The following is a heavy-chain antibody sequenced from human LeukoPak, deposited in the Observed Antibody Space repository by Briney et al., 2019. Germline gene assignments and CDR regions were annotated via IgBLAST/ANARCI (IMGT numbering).Heavy chain of an antibody. CDR3: ARALEYFDWFLDY. CDR1: GFTFSSYS. CDR2: ISSSSSYI. D-gene: IGHD3-9*01. V-gene: IGHV3-21*01. J-gene: IGHJ4*02. Sequence: PGGSLRLSCAASGFTFSSYSMNWVRQAPGKGLEWASSISSSSSYIYYADSVKGRFTISSDNAKNSLYLQMNSLRAEDTAVYYCARALEYFDWFLDYWGQGTLVTVSS.